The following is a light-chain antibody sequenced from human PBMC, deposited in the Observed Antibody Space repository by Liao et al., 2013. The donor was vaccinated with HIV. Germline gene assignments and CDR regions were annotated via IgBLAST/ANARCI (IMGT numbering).Light chain of an antibody. CDR2: KDI. CDR1: ALPKQY. Sequence: SYELTQPPSVSVSPGQTARITCSGDALPKQYAYWYQQKPGQAPVLVIYKDIERPSGIPERFSGSSSGTTVTLTISGVQAEDEADYYCQVWDSSSDHPDVFGTGTKVTVL. J-gene: IGLJ1*01. V-gene: IGLV3-25*03. CDR3: QVWDSSSDHPDV.